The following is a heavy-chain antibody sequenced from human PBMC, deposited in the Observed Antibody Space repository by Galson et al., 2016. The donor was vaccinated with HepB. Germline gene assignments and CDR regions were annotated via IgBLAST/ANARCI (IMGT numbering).Heavy chain of an antibody. CDR2: IYKSGST. J-gene: IGHJ4*02. Sequence: SETLSLTCIVSGGSVSSSSDYWSWIRRPPGKGLEWIGYIYKSGSTKYNPSLESRVTMSTDTSKNQFSLELNSVMSADTAVYFCARGGGSGSYSSKIDYWGQGILVTVSS. V-gene: IGHV4-61*01. D-gene: IGHD1-26*01. CDR3: ARGGGSGSYSSKIDY. CDR1: GGSVSSSSDY.